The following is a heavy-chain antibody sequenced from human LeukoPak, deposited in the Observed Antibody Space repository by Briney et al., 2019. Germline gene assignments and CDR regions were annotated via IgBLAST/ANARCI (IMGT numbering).Heavy chain of an antibody. CDR2: ISYDGSNK. D-gene: IGHD5-18*01. V-gene: IGHV3-30-3*01. CDR1: GFTFSSYA. CDR3: ARDHHELLDTAMVDY. J-gene: IGHJ4*02. Sequence: GGSLRRYCAASGFTFSSYAMHWVRQAPGKGLEWVAVISYDGSNKYYADSVKGRFTISRDNSKNTLYLQMNSLRAEDTAVYYCARDHHELLDTAMVDYWGQGTLVTVSS.